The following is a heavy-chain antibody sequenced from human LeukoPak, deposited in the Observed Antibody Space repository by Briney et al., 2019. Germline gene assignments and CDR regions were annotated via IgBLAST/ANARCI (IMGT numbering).Heavy chain of an antibody. CDR2: ISAVGGRT. Sequence: GGSLRLSCAASGFTFSSYAMSWVRQAPGKGLESVSAISAVGGRTYYAHSLKGRFTISRDNAKTSLSLHMSSLRADDTAVYYCAGDEGWNFDIWGQGTNVTVSS. V-gene: IGHV3-23*01. CDR1: GFTFSSYA. J-gene: IGHJ3*02. D-gene: IGHD1-1*01. CDR3: AGDEGWNFDI.